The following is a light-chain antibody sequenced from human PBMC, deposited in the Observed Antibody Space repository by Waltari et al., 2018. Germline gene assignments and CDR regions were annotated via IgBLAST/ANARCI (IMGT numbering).Light chain of an antibody. Sequence: VLYSSKNKNFLAWYQQKAGQPPKLLINWASTREFGVPDRFSGSGSGTDFTLTISSLQAEDVAVYYCQQYYRTPPTFGQGTKLEIK. CDR1: VLYSSKNKNF. J-gene: IGKJ2*01. CDR2: WAS. V-gene: IGKV4-1*01. CDR3: QQYYRTPPT.